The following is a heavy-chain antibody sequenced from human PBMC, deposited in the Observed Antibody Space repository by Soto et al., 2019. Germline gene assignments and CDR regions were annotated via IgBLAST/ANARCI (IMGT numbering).Heavy chain of an antibody. V-gene: IGHV3-9*01. J-gene: IGHJ4*02. CDR1: GFTFDGYA. D-gene: IGHD6-13*01. Sequence: PGGSLRLSCAASGFTFDGYAMHWVRQAPGKGLEWVSGISWNSGSIGYADSVKGRFTISRDNAKNSLYLQMNSLRAEDTALYYCAKDGAKYSSSWYGGYYFDYWGQGTLVTVSS. CDR2: ISWNSGSI. CDR3: AKDGAKYSSSWYGGYYFDY.